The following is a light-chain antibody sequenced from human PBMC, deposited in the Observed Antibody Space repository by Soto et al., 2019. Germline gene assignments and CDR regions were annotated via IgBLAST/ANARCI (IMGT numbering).Light chain of an antibody. CDR1: SSNIGNNY. CDR2: DNN. V-gene: IGLV1-51*01. Sequence: QSVLTQPPSVSAAPGQKVTISCSGSSSNIGNNYVSWYQQLPGTAPKLLIYDNNKRPSGIPDRFSGSKSGASATLGITGLQTGDEADYYCGTWDSSLSVQFGGGTQLTVL. J-gene: IGLJ2*01. CDR3: GTWDSSLSVQ.